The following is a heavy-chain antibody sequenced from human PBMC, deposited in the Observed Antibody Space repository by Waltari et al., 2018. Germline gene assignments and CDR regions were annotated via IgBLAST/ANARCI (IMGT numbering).Heavy chain of an antibody. V-gene: IGHV1-69*08. J-gene: IGHJ5*02. CDR2: SIPSFGTA. D-gene: IGHD3-10*01. Sequence: QVQLVQSGAEVKKPGSSVKVSCKASGGTFSSYAISWVRQAPGQGLEWMGRSIPSFGTANYAQKFQGRVTITADKSTSTAYMELSSLRSEDTAVYYCARAQFLYYYGSGRFDPWGQGTLVTVSS. CDR1: GGTFSSYA. CDR3: ARAQFLYYYGSGRFDP.